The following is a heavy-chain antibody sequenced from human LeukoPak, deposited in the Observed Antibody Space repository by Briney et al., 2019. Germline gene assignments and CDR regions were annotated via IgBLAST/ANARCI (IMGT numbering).Heavy chain of an antibody. D-gene: IGHD2-2*02. J-gene: IGHJ6*02. Sequence: SVKVSCKASGGTFISYAISWVRQAPGQGLEWMGGIIPIFGTANYAQKFQGRVTITADESTSTAYMELSSLRSEDTAVYYCARVSCSSTSCYRTVTYYYYGMDVWGQGTTVTVSS. V-gene: IGHV1-69*13. CDR2: IIPIFGTA. CDR3: ARVSCSSTSCYRTVTYYYYGMDV. CDR1: GGTFISYA.